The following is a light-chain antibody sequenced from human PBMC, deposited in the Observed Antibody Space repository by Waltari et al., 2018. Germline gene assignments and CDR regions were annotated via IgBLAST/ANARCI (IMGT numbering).Light chain of an antibody. CDR2: EGS. Sequence: QSALTQPASVSGSPGQSITISCTGTSSDVGSYNLVSWYQQHPGKAPKLMIYEGSKRPSGVSNRFSGSKSGNKASLTISGLQAGDEADYYCCSYAGSSTWVFGGGTKLTVL. J-gene: IGLJ3*02. CDR3: CSYAGSSTWV. CDR1: SSDVGSYNL. V-gene: IGLV2-23*01.